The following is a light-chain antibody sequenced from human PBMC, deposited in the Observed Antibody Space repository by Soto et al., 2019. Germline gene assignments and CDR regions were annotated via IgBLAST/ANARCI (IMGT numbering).Light chain of an antibody. CDR3: AAWDDSLSGVV. CDR1: SSNIGSNF. CDR2: RNS. Sequence: QSVLTQPPSASGSPGQRVTISCSGSSSNIGSNFGYWYQQFPGTAPKLLIYRNSQRPSGVPDRFAGSKSGTSASLAISGLRSEDEAEYYCAAWDDSLSGVVFGGGTKLTVL. V-gene: IGLV1-47*01. J-gene: IGLJ3*02.